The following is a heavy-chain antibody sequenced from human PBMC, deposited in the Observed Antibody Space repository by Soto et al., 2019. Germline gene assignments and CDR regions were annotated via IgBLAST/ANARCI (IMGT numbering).Heavy chain of an antibody. CDR1: GGSFSGYY. CDR3: ARHNIVVGPAAMVDYYYYMDV. J-gene: IGHJ6*03. Sequence: SETLSLTCAVYGGSFSGYYWSWIRQPPGKGLEWIGEINHSGSTNYNPSLKSRVTISVDTSKNQLSLKLSSVTAADTAVYYCARHNIVVGPAAMVDYYYYMDVWGKGTTVTVSS. D-gene: IGHD2-2*01. CDR2: INHSGST. V-gene: IGHV4-34*01.